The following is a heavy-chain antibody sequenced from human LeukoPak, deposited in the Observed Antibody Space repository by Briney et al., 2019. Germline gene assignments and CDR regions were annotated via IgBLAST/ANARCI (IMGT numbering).Heavy chain of an antibody. CDR1: GFTFSSYA. V-gene: IGHV3-30-3*01. CDR2: ISYDGSNK. J-gene: IGHJ4*02. Sequence: PGRSLRLSCAASGFTFSSYAMHWVRQAPGKGLEWVAVISYDGSNKYYADSVKGRLTISRDNSKNTLYLQMNSLRAEDTAVYYCARDPRYCSSTSCYHRPGYWGQGTLVTVSS. CDR3: ARDPRYCSSTSCYHRPGY. D-gene: IGHD2-2*01.